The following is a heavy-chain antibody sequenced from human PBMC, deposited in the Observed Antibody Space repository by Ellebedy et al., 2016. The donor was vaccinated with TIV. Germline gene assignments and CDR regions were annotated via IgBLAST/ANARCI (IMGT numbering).Heavy chain of an antibody. Sequence: SETLSLTXTVSGGSISSSSYYWGWIRQPPGKGLEWIGSIYYSGSTYYNPSLKSRVTISVDTSKNQFSLKLSSVTAADTAVYYCASSLSSRGFAHWGQGTLVTVSS. CDR1: GGSISSSSYY. V-gene: IGHV4-39*07. CDR2: IYYSGST. CDR3: ASSLSSRGFAH. J-gene: IGHJ4*02. D-gene: IGHD2-15*01.